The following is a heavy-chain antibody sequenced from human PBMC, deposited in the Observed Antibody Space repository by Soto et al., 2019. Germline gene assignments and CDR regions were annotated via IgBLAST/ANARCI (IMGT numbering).Heavy chain of an antibody. Sequence: EVQLLESGGGLVQPGESLRLSCAASGFTFGSYFMNWVLQAPGKGPEWVSEINKVGGTTHSADSVRGRFTISRDKSRNTLYLQMNRLSAEDTAVSYCAKDLPWYGMAVWGQGTTVTVPS. CDR1: GFTFGSYF. CDR3: AKDLPWYGMAV. CDR2: INKVGGTT. J-gene: IGHJ6*02. V-gene: IGHV3-23*01.